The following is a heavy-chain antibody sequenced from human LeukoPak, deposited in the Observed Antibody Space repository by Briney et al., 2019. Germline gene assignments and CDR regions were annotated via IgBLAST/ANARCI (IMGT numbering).Heavy chain of an antibody. CDR1: GVTLSNYA. CDR3: ATDHGAYEPIDY. V-gene: IGHV3-30*04. J-gene: IGHJ4*02. D-gene: IGHD4-17*01. CDR2: ISFDGTNK. Sequence: PGRSLRLSCTASGVTLSNYAMHWVRRPPGRGLEWVAVISFDGTNKYYGDSVEGRFSVSRDNSKNTLYLQMNSLRPDDTAMYYCATDHGAYEPIDYWGQGTLVTVPS.